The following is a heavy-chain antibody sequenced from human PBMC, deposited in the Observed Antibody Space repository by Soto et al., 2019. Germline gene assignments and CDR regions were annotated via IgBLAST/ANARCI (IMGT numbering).Heavy chain of an antibody. D-gene: IGHD6-19*01. CDR2: ISAYNGNT. J-gene: IGHJ4*02. CDR1: GYTFTSYG. Sequence: GASVKGSCKASGYTFTSYGISWVRQAPGQGLEWMGWISAYNGNTNYAQKLQGRVTMTTDTSTSTAYMELRSLRSDDTAVYYCATDLKKWLVRGGNIDYWGQGTPVTVYS. V-gene: IGHV1-18*04. CDR3: ATDLKKWLVRGGNIDY.